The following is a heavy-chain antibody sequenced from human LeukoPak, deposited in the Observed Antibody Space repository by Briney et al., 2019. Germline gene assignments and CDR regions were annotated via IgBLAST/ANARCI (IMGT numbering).Heavy chain of an antibody. CDR1: GFTFSSYN. J-gene: IGHJ4*02. V-gene: IGHV3-21*01. CDR3: ARVSLGAAAGTSR. Sequence: PGGSLRLSCAASGFTFSSYNMNWVRQAPGKWLEWVSSISSSSSYIYYTDSVKGRFTISRDNAKNSLYLQMNSLRADDTAIYYCARVSLGAAAGTSRWGQGTLVTVSS. CDR2: ISSSSSYI. D-gene: IGHD6-13*01.